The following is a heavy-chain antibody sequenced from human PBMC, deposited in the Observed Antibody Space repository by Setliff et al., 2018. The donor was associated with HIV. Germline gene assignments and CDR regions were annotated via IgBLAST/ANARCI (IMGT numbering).Heavy chain of an antibody. CDR2: IYYSGST. Sequence: PSETLSLTCTVSGGSISSGGYYWSWIRQHPGKGLEWIGYIYYSGSTYYNPSLKSRVTISVDTSKNQFPLKLSSVTAADTAVYYCARAAPYYDYVWGSYRHFDYWGQGTLVTVSS. J-gene: IGHJ4*02. D-gene: IGHD3-16*02. CDR1: GGSISSGGYY. V-gene: IGHV4-31*03. CDR3: ARAAPYYDYVWGSYRHFDY.